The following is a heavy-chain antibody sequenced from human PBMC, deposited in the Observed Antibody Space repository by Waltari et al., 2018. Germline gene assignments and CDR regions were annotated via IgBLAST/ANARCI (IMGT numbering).Heavy chain of an antibody. Sequence: EVPLVETGGGLIQPGGSLRLSCSASGFTVSTTYMVWVRPPPGKGLEWVSVIYSGGSTYYADSVKGRFTISRDNSKNTLYLQMNSLRAEDTAVYYCARNRGSSSWDWYFDLWGRGTLVTVSS. CDR1: GFTVSTTY. V-gene: IGHV3-53*02. J-gene: IGHJ2*01. CDR3: ARNRGSSSWDWYFDL. D-gene: IGHD6-13*01. CDR2: IYSGGST.